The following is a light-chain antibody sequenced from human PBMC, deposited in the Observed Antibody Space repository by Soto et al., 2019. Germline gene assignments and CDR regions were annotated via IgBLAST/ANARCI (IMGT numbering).Light chain of an antibody. CDR1: QSVCSRC. CDR3: QHYGTTPWT. Sequence: ETVLTQSPGTLSLFPGERVTLSCRTSQSVCSRCFAWYQQKPGQSPRLLIYGASTRATGIPDRFSGSGSGTDFTLTISRLEPEDFAVYYCQHYGTTPWTFGQGTKVAIK. V-gene: IGKV3-20*01. CDR2: GAS. J-gene: IGKJ1*01.